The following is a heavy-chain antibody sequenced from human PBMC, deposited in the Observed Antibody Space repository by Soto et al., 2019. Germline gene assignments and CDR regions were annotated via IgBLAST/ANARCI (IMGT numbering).Heavy chain of an antibody. V-gene: IGHV1-69*08. CDR1: GGTFSSYT. D-gene: IGHD2-15*01. CDR2: IIPILGIA. J-gene: IGHJ5*02. Sequence: QVQLVQSGAEVKKPGSSVKVSCKASGGTFSSYTISWVRQAPGQGLEWMGRIIPILGIANYAQKFQGRVTITADKSTTTAYMERSSLRSEDTAVYYCARDRGGGVVAATNNWFDPWGQGTLVTVSS. CDR3: ARDRGGGVVAATNNWFDP.